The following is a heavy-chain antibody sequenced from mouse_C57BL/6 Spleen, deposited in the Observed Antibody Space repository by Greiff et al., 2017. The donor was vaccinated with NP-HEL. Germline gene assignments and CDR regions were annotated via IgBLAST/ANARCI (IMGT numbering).Heavy chain of an antibody. CDR2: INPNNGGT. J-gene: IGHJ3*01. CDR3: AGLLPTGFAY. D-gene: IGHD2-3*01. V-gene: IGHV1-26*01. Sequence: EVQLQQSGPELVKPGASVKISCKASGYTFTDYYMNWVKQSHGKSLEWIGDINPNNGGTSYNQKFKGKATLTVDKSSSTAYMELRSLTSEDSAVYYCAGLLPTGFAYWGQGTLVTVSA. CDR1: GYTFTDYY.